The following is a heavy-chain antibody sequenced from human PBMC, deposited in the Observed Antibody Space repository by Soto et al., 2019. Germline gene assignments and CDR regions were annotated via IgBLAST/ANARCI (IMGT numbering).Heavy chain of an antibody. Sequence: GASVKVSCKASGYTFTSYGISWVRQAPGQGLEWMGWISAYNGNTNYAQKLQGRVTMTTDTSTSTAYMELRSLRSDDTAVYYCARRQRLYDFWSGYYIASNGYYYGMDVWGQGTTVTVSS. J-gene: IGHJ6*02. V-gene: IGHV1-18*01. D-gene: IGHD3-3*01. CDR1: GYTFTSYG. CDR3: ARRQRLYDFWSGYYIASNGYYYGMDV. CDR2: ISAYNGNT.